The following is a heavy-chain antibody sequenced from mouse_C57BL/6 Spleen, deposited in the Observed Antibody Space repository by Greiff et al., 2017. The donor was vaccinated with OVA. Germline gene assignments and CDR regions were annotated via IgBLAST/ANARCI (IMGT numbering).Heavy chain of an antibody. J-gene: IGHJ1*03. V-gene: IGHV1-52*01. D-gene: IGHD1-1*01. Sequence: VQLQQPGAELVRPGSSVKLSCKASGYTFTSYWMHWVKQRPIQGLEWIGNIDPSDSETHYNQKFKDKATLTVDKSSSSAYMQLSSLTSEDSAVCYCARGGAYGPSYFDVWGTGTTVTVSS. CDR1: GYTFTSYW. CDR2: IDPSDSET. CDR3: ARGGAYGPSYFDV.